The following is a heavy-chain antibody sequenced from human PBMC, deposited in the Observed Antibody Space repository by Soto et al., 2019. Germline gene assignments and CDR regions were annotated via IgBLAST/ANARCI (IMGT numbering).Heavy chain of an antibody. CDR3: ARDRVVLMVYASGEEYYYYGMDV. V-gene: IGHV6-1*01. D-gene: IGHD2-8*01. CDR1: GDSVSSNSAA. Sequence: SQTLSLTCAISGDSVSSNSAAWNWIRQSPSRGLEWLGRTYYRSKWYNDYAVSVKSRITINPDTSKNQFSLQLNSVTPEDTAVYYCARDRVVLMVYASGEEYYYYGMDVWGQGTTVTVSS. CDR2: TYYRSKWYN. J-gene: IGHJ6*02.